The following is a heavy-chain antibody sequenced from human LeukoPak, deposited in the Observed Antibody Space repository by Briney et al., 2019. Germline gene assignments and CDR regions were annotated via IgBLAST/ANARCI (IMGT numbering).Heavy chain of an antibody. CDR1: GGSISSYY. J-gene: IGHJ1*01. V-gene: IGHV4-59*01. Sequence: PSETLSLTCTVSGGSISSYYWGWIRQPPGKGLEWIGYIYYSGGTNYNPSLKSRVTISVDTSKNQFSLKLSSVTAADTAVYYCARGNHYYDSSAYLAWESFQHWGQGTLVTVSS. CDR3: ARGNHYYDSSAYLAWESFQH. D-gene: IGHD3-22*01. CDR2: IYYSGGT.